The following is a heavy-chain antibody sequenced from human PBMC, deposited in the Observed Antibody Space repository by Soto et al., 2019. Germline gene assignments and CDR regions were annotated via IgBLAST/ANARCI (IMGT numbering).Heavy chain of an antibody. CDR1: GFTFSNAW. V-gene: IGHV3-15*01. CDR2: IKSKTDGGTT. Sequence: EVQLVESGGGLVKPGGSLRLSCAASGFTFSNAWMSWVRQAPGKGLEWVGRIKSKTDGGTTDYAAPVKGRFTISRDDSKNTLYLQMNSLKTEDTAVYYCTAPSDSIAAADHYWYFDLWGRGTLVTVSS. J-gene: IGHJ2*01. D-gene: IGHD6-13*01. CDR3: TAPSDSIAAADHYWYFDL.